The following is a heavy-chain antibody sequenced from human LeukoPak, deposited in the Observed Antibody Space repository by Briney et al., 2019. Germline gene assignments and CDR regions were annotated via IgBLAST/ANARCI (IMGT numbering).Heavy chain of an antibody. Sequence: SETLSLTCTVSGGSISSSSYYWGWIRQPPGKGLEWIGSIYYSGSTYYNPSLKSRVTISVDTSKNQFSLKLSSVTAADTAVYYCARWDYDDHGWLDPWGQGTLVTVSS. CDR3: ARWDYDDHGWLDP. J-gene: IGHJ5*02. D-gene: IGHD3-16*01. V-gene: IGHV4-39*07. CDR1: GGSISSSSYY. CDR2: IYYSGST.